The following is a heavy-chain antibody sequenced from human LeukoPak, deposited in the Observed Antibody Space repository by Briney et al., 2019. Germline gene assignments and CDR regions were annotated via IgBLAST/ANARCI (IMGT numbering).Heavy chain of an antibody. J-gene: IGHJ4*02. Sequence: GGSLRLSCAASGFRFSNHWMTWVRQAPGKGLEWVANIKHDGSGPSYLDSVKGRFTISRDNARNSLSLEMSSLRAEDTAVSYCARVREITLSGTDYFDLWGQGTLVTVSS. D-gene: IGHD6-19*01. CDR3: ARVREITLSGTDYFDL. CDR2: IKHDGSGP. V-gene: IGHV3-7*01. CDR1: GFRFSNHW.